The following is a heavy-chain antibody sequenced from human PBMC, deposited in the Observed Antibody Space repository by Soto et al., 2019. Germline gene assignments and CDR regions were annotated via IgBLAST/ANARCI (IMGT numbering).Heavy chain of an antibody. CDR1: GASITSATSC. Sequence: SETLSLTCRLSGASITSATSCWAWIGKTPGKGLEWVGSIYYGGKTHYNPSLKSRATISVDGSRNQFSLEVKSVTAADTAVYYCAKNLPRTGRFDYWGQGTVVT. CDR2: IYYGGKT. J-gene: IGHJ4*02. CDR3: AKNLPRTGRFDY. V-gene: IGHV4-39*01.